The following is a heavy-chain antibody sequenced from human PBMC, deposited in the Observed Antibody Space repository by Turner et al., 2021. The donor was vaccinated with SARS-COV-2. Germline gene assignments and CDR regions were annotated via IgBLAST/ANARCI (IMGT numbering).Heavy chain of an antibody. CDR1: GYTLTALS. V-gene: IGHV1-24*01. J-gene: IGHJ5*02. Sequence: QVQLVQSGAEVKKTGAAVKVSCKISGYTLTALSMYWVRQAPGKGREWRGGFAPEDGETIYAQNFQGRVTMTEDTSTDTAYMELSSLRSEDTAVYFCATGYQLRVNWFDPWGQGTLVTVSS. D-gene: IGHD2-2*01. CDR3: ATGYQLRVNWFDP. CDR2: FAPEDGET.